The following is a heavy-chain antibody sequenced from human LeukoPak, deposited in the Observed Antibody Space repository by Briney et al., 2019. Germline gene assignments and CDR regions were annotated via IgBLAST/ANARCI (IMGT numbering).Heavy chain of an antibody. Sequence: GGSLRLSCTASGFTFSNAWMSWVRQAPGKGLEWVGRIKSKTDGGTTDYAAPVKGRFTISRDDSKNTLYLQMNSLKTEDTAVYYCTTDVGSGYPDYWGQGTLVTVSS. D-gene: IGHD3-22*01. CDR1: GFTFSNAW. J-gene: IGHJ4*02. CDR3: TTDVGSGYPDY. CDR2: IKSKTDGGTT. V-gene: IGHV3-15*01.